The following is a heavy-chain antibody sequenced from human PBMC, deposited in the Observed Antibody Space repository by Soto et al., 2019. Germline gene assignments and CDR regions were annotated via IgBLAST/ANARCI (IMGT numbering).Heavy chain of an antibody. CDR2: VYHTGAT. V-gene: IGHV4-59*01. CDR1: GASISSYC. J-gene: IGHJ4*02. Sequence: SETLSITCTVSGASISSYCWSWIRQSPERGLEWIAYVYHTGATNYNPSLKSRVTISLDTSKGQFSLNLTSLTTADTAVYFCARGGNRYSNVASGVGGFDFWGQGSLVTVSS. D-gene: IGHD5-12*01. CDR3: ARGGNRYSNVASGVGGFDF.